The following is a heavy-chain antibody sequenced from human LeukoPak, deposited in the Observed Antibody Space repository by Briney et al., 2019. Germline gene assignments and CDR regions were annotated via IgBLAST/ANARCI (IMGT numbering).Heavy chain of an antibody. CDR1: GYTFTSYG. J-gene: IGHJ4*02. CDR2: ISAYNGNT. CDR3: ASSRSYCSGGSCYVPFDY. D-gene: IGHD2-15*01. V-gene: IGHV1-18*01. Sequence: RASVKVSCKASGYTFTSYGISWVRQAPGQGLEWMGWISAYNGNTNYAQKLQGRVTMTTDTSTSTAYMELRSLRSDDTAVYYCASSRSYCSGGSCYVPFDYWGQGTLVTVSS.